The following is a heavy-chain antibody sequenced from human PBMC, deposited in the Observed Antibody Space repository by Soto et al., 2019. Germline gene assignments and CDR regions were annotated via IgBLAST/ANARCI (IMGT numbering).Heavy chain of an antibody. CDR2: MYHSGST. CDR1: GGSIRSGGYY. Sequence: SETLSLTCTVSGGSIRSGGYYWSWIRQHPGKGLEWIGYMYHSGSTYYNPSLKSRLTISVDTSKNQLSLKLSSVTAADTAVYYCARGGYTYGASFDPWGQGTQVTVSS. D-gene: IGHD5-18*01. CDR3: ARGGYTYGASFDP. J-gene: IGHJ5*02. V-gene: IGHV4-31*03.